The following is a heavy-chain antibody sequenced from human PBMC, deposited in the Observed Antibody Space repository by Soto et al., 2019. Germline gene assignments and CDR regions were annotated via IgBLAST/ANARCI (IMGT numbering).Heavy chain of an antibody. D-gene: IGHD3-9*01. CDR2: INTNTGNP. J-gene: IGHJ6*02. Sequence: GASVNVSCKSSGYTFTSYAMNWVRQAPGQGLEWMGWINTNTGNPTYAQGFTGRFVFYLDTSVSTAYLQICSIKAEDTAVYYCARDVTTGYFDWLLQGYYGMGVWGQGTTVTVSS. CDR1: GYTFTSYA. V-gene: IGHV7-4-1*01. CDR3: ARDVTTGYFDWLLQGYYGMGV.